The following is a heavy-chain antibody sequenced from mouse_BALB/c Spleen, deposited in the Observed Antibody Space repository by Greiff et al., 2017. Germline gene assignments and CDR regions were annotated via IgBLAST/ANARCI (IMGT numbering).Heavy chain of an antibody. D-gene: IGHD2-4*01. V-gene: IGHV5-6-5*01. CDR3: ASLYDYDGFAY. J-gene: IGHJ3*01. CDR1: GFTFSSYA. CDR2: ISSGGST. Sequence: EVKVEESGGGLVKPGGSLKLSCAASGFTFSSYAMSWVRQTPEKRLEWVASISSGGSTYYPDSVKGRFTISRDNARNILYLQMSSLRSEDTAMYYCASLYDYDGFAYWGQGTLVTVSA.